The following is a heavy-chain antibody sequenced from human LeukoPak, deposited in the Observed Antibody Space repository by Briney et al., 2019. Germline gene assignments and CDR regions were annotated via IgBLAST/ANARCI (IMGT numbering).Heavy chain of an antibody. D-gene: IGHD5-18*01. CDR2: IKSKTDGGTT. V-gene: IGHV3-15*01. CDR1: GFTFSSYA. J-gene: IGHJ4*02. Sequence: GGSLRLSCAASGFTFSSYAMSWVRQAPGKGLEWVGRIKSKTDGGTTDYAAPVKGRFTISRDDSKNTLYLQMNSLKTEDTAVYYCTQYTYGFFQYWGQGTLVTVSS. CDR3: TQYTYGFFQY.